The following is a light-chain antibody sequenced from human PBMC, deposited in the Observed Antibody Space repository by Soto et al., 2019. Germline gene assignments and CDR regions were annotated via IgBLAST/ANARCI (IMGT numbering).Light chain of an antibody. Sequence: EIVMTQSPATLSVSPGERATLSCRASQSVSANLAWYQQKPGQTPRLLIYGASTRATGTPARFSGSGSGTEFTLTISSLQSEDFAVYCCQQYNNWPPTFGGGTKVEIK. CDR1: QSVSAN. J-gene: IGKJ4*01. CDR3: QQYNNWPPT. CDR2: GAS. V-gene: IGKV3-15*01.